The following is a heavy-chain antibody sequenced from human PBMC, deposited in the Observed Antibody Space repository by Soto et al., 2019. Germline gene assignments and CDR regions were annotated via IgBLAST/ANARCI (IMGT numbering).Heavy chain of an antibody. V-gene: IGHV4-4*07. D-gene: IGHD6-6*01. CDR2: IYTSGST. CDR1: GGSISSYY. J-gene: IGHJ6*02. Sequence: LSLTCTVPGGSISSYYWSWIRQPAGKGLEWIGRIYTSGSTNYNPSLKSRVTMSVDTSKNQFSLKLSSVTAADTAVYYCARAGGSSSWKKYYYYGMDVWGQGTTVTVSS. CDR3: ARAGGSSSWKKYYYYGMDV.